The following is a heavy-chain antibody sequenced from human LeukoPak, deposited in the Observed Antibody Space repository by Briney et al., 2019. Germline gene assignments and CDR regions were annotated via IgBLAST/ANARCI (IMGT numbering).Heavy chain of an antibody. CDR3: ATGAWFGEVSPYDY. D-gene: IGHD3-10*01. Sequence: SETLSLTCTVSGGSISSYYWSWIRQPAGKGLEWIGRIYTSGSTNYNPSLKSRVTMSVDTSKNQFSLKLSSVTAADTAVYYCATGAWFGEVSPYDYWGQGTLVTVSS. CDR2: IYTSGST. V-gene: IGHV4-4*07. CDR1: GGSISSYY. J-gene: IGHJ4*02.